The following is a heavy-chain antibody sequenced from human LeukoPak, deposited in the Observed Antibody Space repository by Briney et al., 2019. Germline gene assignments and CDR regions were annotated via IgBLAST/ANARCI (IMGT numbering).Heavy chain of an antibody. CDR1: GFTFSSYS. Sequence: GGSLRLSCAASGFTFSSYSMNWVRQAPGKGLEWVSSISSSCSYIYYADSVKGRFTISRDNAKNSLYLQMNSLRAEDTAVYYCARSSITMVRGVIITPIFDYWGQGTLVTVSS. CDR3: ARSSITMVRGVIITPIFDY. V-gene: IGHV3-21*01. J-gene: IGHJ4*02. D-gene: IGHD3-10*01. CDR2: ISSSCSYI.